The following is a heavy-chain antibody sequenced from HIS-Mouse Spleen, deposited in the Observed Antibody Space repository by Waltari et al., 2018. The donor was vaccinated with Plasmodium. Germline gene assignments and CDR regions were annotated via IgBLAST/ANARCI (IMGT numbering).Heavy chain of an antibody. CDR2: INHSGRA. CDR3: AWSYYGY. J-gene: IGHJ4*02. CDR1: GGSFSGYY. D-gene: IGHD1-26*01. Sequence: QVQLQQWGAGLLKPSETLSLTCAVYGGSFSGYYWSWIRQPPGKGLEWIGEINHSGRANYNPSLKSRVTISVDTSKNQFSLKLSSVTAADTAVYYCAWSYYGYWGQGTLVTVSS. V-gene: IGHV4-34*01.